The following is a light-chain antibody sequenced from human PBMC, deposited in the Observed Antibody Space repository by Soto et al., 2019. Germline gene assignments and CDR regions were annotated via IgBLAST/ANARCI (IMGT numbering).Light chain of an antibody. CDR3: QVWDSSSDHPVV. V-gene: IGLV3-21*04. CDR2: YDS. CDR1: NIGSKS. Sequence: SYELTQPPSVSVAPGKTARITCGGNNIGSKSGHWYQQKPGQAPVLVIYYDSDRPSGIPERFSGSNSGNTATLTISRVEAGDEADYSCQVWDSSSDHPVVFGGGTKLTVL. J-gene: IGLJ2*01.